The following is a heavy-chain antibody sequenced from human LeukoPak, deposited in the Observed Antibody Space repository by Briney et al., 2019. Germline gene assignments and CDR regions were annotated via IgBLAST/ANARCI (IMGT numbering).Heavy chain of an antibody. Sequence: PGGSLRLSCAASGFTFSSYWMSCVRQTPGKGLEWVANIKEDGSEKYYVDSVKGRFTISRDNAKNSLSLQMNSLRAEDTAVYYCARYHSTDAFDIWGQGTMVTVSS. CDR3: ARYHSTDAFDI. D-gene: IGHD6-13*01. J-gene: IGHJ3*02. CDR1: GFTFSSYW. CDR2: IKEDGSEK. V-gene: IGHV3-7*03.